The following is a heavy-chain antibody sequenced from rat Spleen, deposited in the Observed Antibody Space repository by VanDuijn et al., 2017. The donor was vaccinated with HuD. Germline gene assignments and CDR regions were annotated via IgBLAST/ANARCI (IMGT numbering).Heavy chain of an antibody. J-gene: IGHJ2*01. CDR2: ISYDGSST. CDR3: ARRGGPDY. CDR1: GFTFSDYN. V-gene: IGHV5-7*01. Sequence: EVQLVESGGGLVQPGRSLKLSCAASGFTFSDYNMAWVRQAPKKGLEWVATISYDGSSTYYRDSVKGRFTISRDNAKSTQYLQMDSLRSEDTATYYCARRGGPDYWGQGVMVTVSS.